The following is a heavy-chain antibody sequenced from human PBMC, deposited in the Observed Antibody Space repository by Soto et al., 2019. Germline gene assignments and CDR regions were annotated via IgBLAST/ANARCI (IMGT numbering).Heavy chain of an antibody. Sequence: GGSLRLSCAASGFTFSSYAMSWVRQAPGKGLEWVSAISGSGGSTYYADSVKGRFTISRDNSKNTLYLQMNSLRAEDTAVYYCAKDDCSGGSCYLFSVGWSAVWGKGTTVTVSS. CDR2: ISGSGGST. V-gene: IGHV3-23*01. J-gene: IGHJ6*04. CDR1: GFTFSSYA. CDR3: AKDDCSGGSCYLFSVGWSAV. D-gene: IGHD2-15*01.